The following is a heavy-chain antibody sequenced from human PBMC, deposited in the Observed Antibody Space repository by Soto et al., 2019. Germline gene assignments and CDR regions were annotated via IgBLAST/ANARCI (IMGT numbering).Heavy chain of an antibody. D-gene: IGHD2-8*01. CDR1: GFTFSNAW. V-gene: IGHV3-15*01. J-gene: IGHJ4*01. CDR2: IKSDAYGGAI. Sequence: EVQLVESGGGLIKPGGSLRLSCAGSGFTFSNAWMSWVRRAPGKGLEWVGRIKSDAYGGAIDYAAPVKVRFAISRDDSKNTLFLKMNTLRAEDTAVYSCTTTKGRLEPPTNDFWGHGTPVIVSS. CDR3: TTTKGRLEPPTNDF.